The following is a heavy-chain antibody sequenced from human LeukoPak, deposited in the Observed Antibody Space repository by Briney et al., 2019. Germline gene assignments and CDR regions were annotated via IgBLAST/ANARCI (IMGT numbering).Heavy chain of an antibody. V-gene: IGHV3-21*01. CDR2: ISSSSSYI. J-gene: IGHJ4*02. Sequence: GGSLRLSCAASGFTFSSYSMNWVRQAPGKGLEWVSSISSSSSYIYYADSVKGRFTISRDNAKNSLYLQMNSLRAEDTAVYYCARVLGLRGYSYDPQAGVSPDPLFDYWGQGTLVTVSS. CDR1: GFTFSSYS. CDR3: ARVLGLRGYSYDPQAGVSPDPLFDY. D-gene: IGHD5-18*01.